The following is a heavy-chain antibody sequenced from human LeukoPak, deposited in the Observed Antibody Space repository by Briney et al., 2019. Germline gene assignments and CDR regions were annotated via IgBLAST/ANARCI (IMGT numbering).Heavy chain of an antibody. V-gene: IGHV3-53*04. CDR1: GFTVSNNY. Sequence: GGSLRLSCAASGFTVSNNYMSWVRQAPGKGLEWVSVIYSGGSTYYADSVKGRFTISRHNSKNTLYLQMNSLRAEDTAVYYCARSPYDSSGYYYFDYWGQGPLVTVFS. D-gene: IGHD3-22*01. J-gene: IGHJ4*02. CDR3: ARSPYDSSGYYYFDY. CDR2: IYSGGST.